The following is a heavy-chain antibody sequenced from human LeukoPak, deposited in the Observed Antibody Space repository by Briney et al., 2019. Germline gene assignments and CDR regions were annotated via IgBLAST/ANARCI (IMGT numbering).Heavy chain of an antibody. D-gene: IGHD4-17*01. V-gene: IGHV4-39*07. CDR1: GGSISSSSYY. CDR3: AREICQTTVRHIDY. Sequence: SETLSLTCTVSGGSISSSSYYWGWIRQPPGKGLEWIGSIYYSGSTYYNPSLKSRVTISVDTSKNQFSLKLSSVTAAGTAVYYCAREICQTTVRHIDYWGQGTLVTVSS. J-gene: IGHJ4*02. CDR2: IYYSGST.